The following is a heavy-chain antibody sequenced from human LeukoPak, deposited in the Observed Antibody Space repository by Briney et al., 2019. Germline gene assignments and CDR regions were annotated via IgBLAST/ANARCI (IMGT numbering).Heavy chain of an antibody. CDR1: GGSISSSNW. CDR2: IYHSGST. J-gene: IGHJ5*02. D-gene: IGHD6-19*01. V-gene: IGHV4-4*02. Sequence: SETLSLTCAVSGGSISSSNWWSWVRQPPGKGLEWIGEIYHSGSTNYNPSLKSRVTISVDTSKNQFSLKLSSVTAADTAVYYCARGAKQWLVQRNWFDPWGQGTLVTVSS. CDR3: ARGAKQWLVQRNWFDP.